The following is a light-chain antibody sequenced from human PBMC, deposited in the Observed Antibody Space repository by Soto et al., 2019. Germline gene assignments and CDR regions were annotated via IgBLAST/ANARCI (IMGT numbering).Light chain of an antibody. V-gene: IGKV1-39*01. CDR1: QSIRTY. J-gene: IGKJ1*01. CDR2: AAS. Sequence: DIQMTQSPSSLSASVGDRVTITCRASQSIRTYLNWFQQRPGKAPKLLIYAASTLQGRVPSRFSGSGSGTDFTLTISSLQPEDFATYYCQQSFASLRTFGQGTTVEI. CDR3: QQSFASLRT.